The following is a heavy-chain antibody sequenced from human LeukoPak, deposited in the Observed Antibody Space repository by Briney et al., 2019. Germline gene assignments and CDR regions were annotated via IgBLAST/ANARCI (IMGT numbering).Heavy chain of an antibody. Sequence: ASVKVSCKASGYTSTSYDINWVRQATGQGLEWMGWTNPNSGNTGYAQKFQGRVTMTRNTSISTAYMELSSLRSEDTAVYYCARDAFGELSYNWFDPWGQGTLVTVSS. V-gene: IGHV1-8*01. CDR2: TNPNSGNT. CDR1: GYTSTSYD. J-gene: IGHJ5*02. CDR3: ARDAFGELSYNWFDP. D-gene: IGHD3-10*01.